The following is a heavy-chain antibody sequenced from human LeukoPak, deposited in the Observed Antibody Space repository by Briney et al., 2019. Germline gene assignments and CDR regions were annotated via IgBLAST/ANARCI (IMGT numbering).Heavy chain of an antibody. V-gene: IGHV3-43*01. Sequence: PGGSLRLSCAASGFTFDDYTMHWVRQAPGKGLEWVSLISWDGGSTYYADSVKGRFTISRDNSKNTLYLQMNSLRPEDTAVYYCAKVRVVFNWNYAYYFDYWGQGTLVTVSS. D-gene: IGHD1-7*01. CDR2: ISWDGGST. CDR1: GFTFDDYT. J-gene: IGHJ4*02. CDR3: AKVRVVFNWNYAYYFDY.